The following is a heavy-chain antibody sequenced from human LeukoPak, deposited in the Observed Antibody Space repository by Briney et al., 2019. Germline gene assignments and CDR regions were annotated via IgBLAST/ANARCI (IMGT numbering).Heavy chain of an antibody. CDR2: ISSGSFTI. Sequence: GGSLRLSCAASGFTFNTYTMNWVRQAPGKGLEWVSYISSGSFTIYYADSVKGRFTISRDNAKNSLYLQMNSLRAADTAVYYCARDIYYDSSGYYGSDYWGQGTLVTVSS. D-gene: IGHD3-22*01. CDR3: ARDIYYDSSGYYGSDY. CDR1: GFTFNTYT. V-gene: IGHV3-48*04. J-gene: IGHJ4*01.